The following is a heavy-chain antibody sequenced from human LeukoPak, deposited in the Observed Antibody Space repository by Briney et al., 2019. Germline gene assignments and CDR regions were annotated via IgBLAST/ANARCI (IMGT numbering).Heavy chain of an antibody. J-gene: IGHJ4*02. CDR2: TSFDGSEK. CDR3: ARSPGPAAVAFDY. Sequence: GGSLRLSCAASGLKFYSYAMHWVRQAPGKGLEWVASTSFDGSEKYYRDSVKGRFTISRDNSKNTVSLQMNSLRPEDTAVYYCARSPGPAAVAFDYWGQGTLVTVSS. V-gene: IGHV3-30*04. CDR1: GLKFYSYA. D-gene: IGHD6-13*01.